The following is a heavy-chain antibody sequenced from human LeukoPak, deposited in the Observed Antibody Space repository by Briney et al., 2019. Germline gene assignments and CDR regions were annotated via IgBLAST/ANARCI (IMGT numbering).Heavy chain of an antibody. CDR3: ARDFAFRLDY. CDR1: GFTFSSYG. J-gene: IGHJ4*02. Sequence: PGRSLRLSCAASGFTFSSYGMHWVRQAPGKGLEWVAFIWFDGSNKYYGDSVKGRFTISRDNSKNTLYLQMNSLRAEDTAVYYCARDFAFRLDYWGQGTLLTVSS. V-gene: IGHV3-33*01. D-gene: IGHD3-10*01. CDR2: IWFDGSNK.